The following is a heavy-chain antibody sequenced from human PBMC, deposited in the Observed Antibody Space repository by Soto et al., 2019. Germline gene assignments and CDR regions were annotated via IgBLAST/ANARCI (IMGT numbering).Heavy chain of an antibody. D-gene: IGHD2-8*01. CDR1: GFTFSSYS. CDR2: ISSSSSYI. J-gene: IGHJ6*02. V-gene: IGHV3-21*01. CDR3: ARDLLVSYYGMDV. Sequence: GGSLRLSCAASGFTFSSYSMNWVRQAPGKGLEWVSSISSSSSYIYYADSVKGRFTISRDNAKNSLYLQMSSLRAEDTAVYYCARDLLVSYYGMDVWGQGTTVTVSS.